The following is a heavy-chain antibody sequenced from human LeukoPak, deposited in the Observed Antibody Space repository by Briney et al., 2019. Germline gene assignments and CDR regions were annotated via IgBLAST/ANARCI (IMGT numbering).Heavy chain of an antibody. V-gene: IGHV4-34*01. CDR2: INHSGST. J-gene: IGHJ5*02. CDR3: ARGWFDP. CDR1: GGSFSGYY. Sequence: SETLSLTCAVYGGSFSGYYWSWIRQSPGKGLEWIGEINHSGSTYYSPSLKSRVTISVDTSKNQFSLKLSSVTAADTAVNYCARGWFDPWGQGTLVTVSS.